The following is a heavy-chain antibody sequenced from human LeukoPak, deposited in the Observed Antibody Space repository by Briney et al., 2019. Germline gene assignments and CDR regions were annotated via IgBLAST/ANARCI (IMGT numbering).Heavy chain of an antibody. Sequence: KAGGSLRLYCAASGLTFSDYYMSWIRQAPGKGLEWLSYINIGGTNTHYADSVKGRFTISRDNAKKSLYLEMTNLRAEDTAVYYCATDGAGFDTWGQGVLATVSS. J-gene: IGHJ5*02. CDR2: INIGGTNT. V-gene: IGHV3-11*01. CDR1: GLTFSDYY. CDR3: ATDGAGFDT.